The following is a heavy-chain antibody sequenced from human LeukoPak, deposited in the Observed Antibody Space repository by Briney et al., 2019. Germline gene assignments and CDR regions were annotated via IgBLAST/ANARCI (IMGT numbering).Heavy chain of an antibody. CDR2: IYYSGST. V-gene: IGHV4-39*07. Sequence: PSETLSLTCTVSGGSISSNSYFWGWIRQPPGKGLEWIGSIYYSGSTYYNPSLKSRVTISVDTSKNQFSLKLSSVTAADTAVYYCARGRPLRRWLQFSSTYFDYWGQGTLVTVSS. CDR1: GGSISSNSYF. D-gene: IGHD5-24*01. J-gene: IGHJ4*02. CDR3: ARGRPLRRWLQFSSTYFDY.